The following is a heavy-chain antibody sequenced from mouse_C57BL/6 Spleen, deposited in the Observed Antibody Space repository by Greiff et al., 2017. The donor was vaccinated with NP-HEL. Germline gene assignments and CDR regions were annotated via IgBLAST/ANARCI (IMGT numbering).Heavy chain of an antibody. D-gene: IGHD4-1*01. J-gene: IGHJ1*03. CDR2: IYPGDGDT. CDR1: GYAFSSSW. Sequence: QVQLQQSGPELVKPGASVKISCKASGYAFSSSWMNWVKQRPGKGLEWIGRIYPGDGDTNYNGKFKGKATLTADKSSSTAYMQLSSLTSEDSAVYFCARYWDEGWYFDVWGTGTTVTVSS. V-gene: IGHV1-82*01. CDR3: ARYWDEGWYFDV.